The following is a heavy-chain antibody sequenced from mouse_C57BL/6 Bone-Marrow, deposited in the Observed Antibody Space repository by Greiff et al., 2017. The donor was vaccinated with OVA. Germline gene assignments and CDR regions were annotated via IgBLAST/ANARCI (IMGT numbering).Heavy chain of an antibody. CDR2: SRNKANDYTT. J-gene: IGHJ4*01. Sequence: EVKLVESGGGLVQSGRSLRLSCATSGFTFSDFYMEWVRQAPGKGLEWIAASRNKANDYTTEYSASVKGRFIVSRDTSQSILYLQMNALRAEDTAIYYCARDPVYDASGAMDYWGQGTSVTVSS. CDR3: ARDPVYDASGAMDY. CDR1: GFTFSDFY. V-gene: IGHV7-1*01. D-gene: IGHD2-3*01.